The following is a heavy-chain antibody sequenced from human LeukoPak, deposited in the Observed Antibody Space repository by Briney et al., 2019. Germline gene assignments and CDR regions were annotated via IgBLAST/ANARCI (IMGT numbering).Heavy chain of an antibody. V-gene: IGHV3-23*01. CDR1: GFTFSSYG. D-gene: IGHD6-6*01. CDR3: AKDRSSSSYYGMDV. Sequence: GGSLRLSCAASGFTFSSYGMSWVRQAPGKGLEWVSSISGGGGNTYSADSVKLRFTISRDNSKNTLYLQLNNLRAEDTAVYYCAKDRSSSSYYGMDVWGQGTTFTVSS. J-gene: IGHJ6*02. CDR2: ISGGGGNT.